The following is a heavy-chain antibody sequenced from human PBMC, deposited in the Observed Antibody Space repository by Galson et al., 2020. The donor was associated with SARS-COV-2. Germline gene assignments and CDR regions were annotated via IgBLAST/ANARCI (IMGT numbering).Heavy chain of an antibody. V-gene: IGHV3-7*01. CDR2: IKQDGSEK. J-gene: IGHJ3*01. Sequence: GESLKISCGASGFTFSSYWMSWVRQAPGKGLEWVANIKQDGSEKYYVDSVKGRFTISRDNAKNSLYLQMNSLRSEDTSIYYCSILLAWCRGGTCYAPGESFDVWGQGTWVTVSS. CDR3: SILLAWCRGGTCYAPGESFDV. D-gene: IGHD2-15*01. CDR1: GFTFSSYW.